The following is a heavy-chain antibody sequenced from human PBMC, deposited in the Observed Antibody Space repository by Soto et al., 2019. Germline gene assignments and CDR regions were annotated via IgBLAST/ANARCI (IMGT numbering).Heavy chain of an antibody. V-gene: IGHV3-74*01. CDR3: ASLGSALQVVPAVVQDF. CDR2: ISPDGSDT. Sequence: EVQLVESGGALVQPGGPLRLSCEASGFTFSTSWMNWARQAPGKGLVWVSRISPDGSDTSYADSVKGRFTVSRDNAKNTLYLQMNSLRAEDTAVYYCASLGSALQVVPAVVQDFWGRGTLVTVSS. D-gene: IGHD1-1*01. J-gene: IGHJ4*02. CDR1: GFTFSTSW.